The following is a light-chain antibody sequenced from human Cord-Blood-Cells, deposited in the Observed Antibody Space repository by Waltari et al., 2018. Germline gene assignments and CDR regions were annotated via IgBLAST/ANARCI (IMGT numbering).Light chain of an antibody. CDR3: CSYAGSSTFV. J-gene: IGLJ3*02. Sequence: SALTPPASVSGSPGQSIPISFTGTSRHVWISNLLSWYQQHPGKAPKLMIYEGSKRPSGVSNRFSGSKSGNTASLTISGLQAEDEADYYCCSYAGSSTFVFGGGTKLTVL. CDR1: SRHVWISNL. V-gene: IGLV2-23*03. CDR2: EGS.